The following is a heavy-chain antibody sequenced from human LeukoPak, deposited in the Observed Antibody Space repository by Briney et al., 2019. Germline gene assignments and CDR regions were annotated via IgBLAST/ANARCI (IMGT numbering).Heavy chain of an antibody. CDR1: GYTFTSYG. CDR3: ARGSCSSTSCFMDV. V-gene: IGHV1-18*01. D-gene: IGHD2-2*01. CDR2: ISAYNGNT. J-gene: IGHJ6*02. Sequence: ASVKVPCKASGYTFTSYGISWVRQAPGQGLEWMGWISAYNGNTKYSQNLQGRVTVTGDTSASTAYMELSSLTSEDTAVYYCARGSCSSTSCFMDVWGQGTTVTVSS.